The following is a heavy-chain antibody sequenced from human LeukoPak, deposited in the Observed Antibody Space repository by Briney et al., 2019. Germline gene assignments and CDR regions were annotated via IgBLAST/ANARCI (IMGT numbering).Heavy chain of an antibody. V-gene: IGHV3-30-3*01. D-gene: IGHD2-21*02. J-gene: IGHJ4*02. Sequence: PGRSLRLSCAASGFTFSSYAMHWVRQAPGKGLEWVAVISYDGSNKYYADSVKGRFTISRDNSKNTLYLQMNSLRAEDTAVYYCARGTRVVTARRLGYDYWGQGTLVTVSS. CDR1: GFTFSSYA. CDR3: ARGTRVVTARRLGYDY. CDR2: ISYDGSNK.